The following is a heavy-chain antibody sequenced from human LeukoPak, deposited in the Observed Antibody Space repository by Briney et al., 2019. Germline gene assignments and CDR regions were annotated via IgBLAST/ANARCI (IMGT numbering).Heavy chain of an antibody. CDR1: GYTFNSYG. V-gene: IGHV1-18*01. Sequence: GASVKVSCKSSGYTFNSYGINWVRQAPGQGLEWMGWIHTYIGHTNYAQKLQGRGTMTTDTSTSTAYRELRSLRSDDTAVYYCARDQYYDSKGWFDPWGQGTLVTVSS. CDR2: IHTYIGHT. J-gene: IGHJ5*02. CDR3: ARDQYYDSKGWFDP. D-gene: IGHD3-22*01.